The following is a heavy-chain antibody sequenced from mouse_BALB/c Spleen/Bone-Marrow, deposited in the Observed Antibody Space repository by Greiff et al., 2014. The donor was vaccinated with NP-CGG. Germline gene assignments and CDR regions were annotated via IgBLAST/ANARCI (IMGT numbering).Heavy chain of an antibody. Sequence: VQLKQSGPELVKPGASVKMSCKASGYTFTSYVIHWVKQKPGQGLEWIGYINPYNDATKFYERFKGKATLTSDKSSSTAYMVLSSLTSEDSAVYYCAREGVDYFDYWGQGTTLTVSS. CDR3: AREGVDYFDY. J-gene: IGHJ2*01. V-gene: IGHV1-14*01. CDR2: INPYNDAT. CDR1: GYTFTSYV.